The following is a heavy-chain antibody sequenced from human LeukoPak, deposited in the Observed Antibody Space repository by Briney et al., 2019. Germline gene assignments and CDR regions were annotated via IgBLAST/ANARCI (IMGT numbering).Heavy chain of an antibody. J-gene: IGHJ4*02. CDR1: GFTFSSYA. D-gene: IGHD1-26*01. V-gene: IGHV3-23*01. CDR3: ARDHNSGSYLGRFDY. Sequence: PGGSLRLSCAASGFTFSSYAMSWVRQAPGKGLEWVSAISGSGGSTYYADSVKGRFTISRDNSKNTLYLQMNSLRAEDTAVYYCARDHNSGSYLGRFDYWGQGTLVTVSS. CDR2: ISGSGGST.